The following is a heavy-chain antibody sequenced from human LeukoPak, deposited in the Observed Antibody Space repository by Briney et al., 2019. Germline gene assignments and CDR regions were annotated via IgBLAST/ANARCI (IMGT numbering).Heavy chain of an antibody. J-gene: IGHJ6*02. CDR2: IKPDGSEK. CDR1: GFNFSCHL. V-gene: IGHV3-7*01. Sequence: PGGSLRLSCAASGFNFSCHLMSWVRPAPGKGLEWVANIKPDGSEKYYVDSVKGRFTISRDNAKNSLYLQMNSLRAEDTAVYYCARDIVVPTSSYYYYYGMDVWGQGTTVTVSS. D-gene: IGHD2-2*01. CDR3: ARDIVVPTSSYYYYYGMDV.